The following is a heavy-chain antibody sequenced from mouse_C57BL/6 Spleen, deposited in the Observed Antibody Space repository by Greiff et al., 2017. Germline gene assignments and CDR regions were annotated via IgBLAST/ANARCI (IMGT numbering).Heavy chain of an antibody. D-gene: IGHD1-1*01. Sequence: VQLQQSGPELVKPGASVKISCKASGYSFTSCYLHWVKQRPGRGLEWIGWIYPGSGNTKYNEKFKGKATLTADTASSTAYMQLSILTSEDSAVYYWARPDYYGSSYWYFDVWGTGTTVTVSS. V-gene: IGHV1-66*01. CDR1: GYSFTSCY. J-gene: IGHJ1*03. CDR3: ARPDYYGSSYWYFDV. CDR2: IYPGSGNT.